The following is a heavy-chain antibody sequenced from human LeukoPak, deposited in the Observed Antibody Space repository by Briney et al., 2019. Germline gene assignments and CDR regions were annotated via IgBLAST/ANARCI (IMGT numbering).Heavy chain of an antibody. V-gene: IGHV1-2*02. CDR1: GYTFTSYG. D-gene: IGHD2-8*01. J-gene: IGHJ4*02. Sequence: AASVKVSCKASGYTFTSYGISWVRQAPGQGLEWMGWINPNSGGTNYAQKFQGRVTMTRDTSISTAYMELSRLRSDDTAVYYCARNGLAMRELDYWGQGTLVTVSS. CDR3: ARNGLAMRELDY. CDR2: INPNSGGT.